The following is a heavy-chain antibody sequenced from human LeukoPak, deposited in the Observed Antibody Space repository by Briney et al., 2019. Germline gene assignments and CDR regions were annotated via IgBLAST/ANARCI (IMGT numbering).Heavy chain of an antibody. D-gene: IGHD1-26*01. V-gene: IGHV3-53*01. CDR2: IYSGGGT. CDR3: VREVLVGAMDH. CDR1: GFTVSSNY. J-gene: IGHJ4*02. Sequence: PGGSLRLSCAASGFTVSSNYMSWVRQAPGKGLEWVSVIYSGGGTYHADSVKGRFTISRDNSKNTLYLQMNSLGAEDTAVYYCVREVLVGAMDHWGQGTQVTVSS.